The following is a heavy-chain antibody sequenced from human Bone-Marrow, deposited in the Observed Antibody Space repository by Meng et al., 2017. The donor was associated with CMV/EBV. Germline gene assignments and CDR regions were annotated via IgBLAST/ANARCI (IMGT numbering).Heavy chain of an antibody. Sequence: ETLSLTCTVSGGSISSYYWSWSRQPPGKGLEWVSSISSSSSYIYYADSVKGRFTISRDNAKNSLYLQMNSLRAEDTAVYYCARQKVPGYCSSTSCHGYYYYGMDVWGQGTTVTVSS. CDR2: ISSSSSYI. CDR3: ARQKVPGYCSSTSCHGYYYYGMDV. CDR1: GGSISSYY. V-gene: IGHV3-21*01. J-gene: IGHJ6*02. D-gene: IGHD2-2*01.